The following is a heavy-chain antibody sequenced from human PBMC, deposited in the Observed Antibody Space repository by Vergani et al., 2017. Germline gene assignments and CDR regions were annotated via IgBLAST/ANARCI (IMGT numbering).Heavy chain of an antibody. CDR3: ANSYCSSLSCYAFYGMEV. CDR1: GFSFSTYG. D-gene: IGHD2-2*01. V-gene: IGHV3-30*02. J-gene: IGHJ6*02. CDR2: LRYDGSNE. Sequence: QVQQVESGGGVVQPGGSLRLSCAASGFSFSTYGMHWVRQAPGRGLEWVAFLRYDGSNEYYGDAVKGRFIISRDNSKNMLSLEMHSLRPEDTAVYYCANSYCSSLSCYAFYGMEVWGQGTTVTVSS.